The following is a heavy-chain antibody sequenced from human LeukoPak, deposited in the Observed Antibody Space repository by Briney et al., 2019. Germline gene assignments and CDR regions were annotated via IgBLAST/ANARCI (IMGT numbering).Heavy chain of an antibody. CDR2: FYNRGTA. J-gene: IGHJ5*02. CDR1: GDSISNFF. D-gene: IGHD6-19*01. CDR3: ARNRGWYRHDP. V-gene: IGHV4-59*01. Sequence: SETLSLTCTVSGDSISNFFWSWIRQPPGKGLEWIGYFYNRGTANYNPALKSRVTISGDTSKNQLSLKLTSVTAADTAVYYCARNRGWYRHDPWGQGTLVTVSS.